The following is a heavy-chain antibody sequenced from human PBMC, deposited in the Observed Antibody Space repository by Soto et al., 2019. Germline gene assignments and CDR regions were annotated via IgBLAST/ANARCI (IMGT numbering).Heavy chain of an antibody. J-gene: IGHJ4*02. CDR3: ARDVYSSGSYYFDY. CDR1: GFTFSSYG. Sequence: VQLVESGGGVVQPGRSLRLSCAASGFTFSSYGMHWVRQAPGKGLEWVAVIWYDGSNKYYADSVKGRFTISRDNSKNTLYLQMNSLRAEDTAVYYCARDVYSSGSYYFDYWGQGTLVTVSS. CDR2: IWYDGSNK. D-gene: IGHD6-19*01. V-gene: IGHV3-33*01.